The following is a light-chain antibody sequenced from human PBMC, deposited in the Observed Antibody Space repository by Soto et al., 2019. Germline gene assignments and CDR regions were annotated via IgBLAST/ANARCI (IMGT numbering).Light chain of an antibody. V-gene: IGLV1-40*01. J-gene: IGLJ3*02. CDR3: QSYDSSLSGWV. CDR2: GNS. CDR1: SSNIGAGYD. Sequence: QLVLTQPPSVSGAPGQRVTISCTGSSSNIGAGYDVHWYQQLPGTAPKLLIYGNSNRPSGVPDRFSGSKSDTSASLAITGRQAEDEDDDYCQSYDSSLSGWVFGGGTKLTVL.